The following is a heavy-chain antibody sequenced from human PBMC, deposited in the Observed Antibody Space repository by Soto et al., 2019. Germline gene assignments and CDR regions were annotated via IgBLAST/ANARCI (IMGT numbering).Heavy chain of an antibody. J-gene: IGHJ5*02. V-gene: IGHV1-18*01. Sequence: ASVKVSCKASGYTFSNYGINWVRQAPGQGLEWMGWISTYNGNTKYAQKLQGRVTMTTDTSTTTAYMELRSLRSDDTAVYYCARGTYYYGSGTHSHLFDPWGQGTLVTVSS. CDR2: ISTYNGNT. D-gene: IGHD3-10*01. CDR3: ARGTYYYGSGTHSHLFDP. CDR1: GYTFSNYG.